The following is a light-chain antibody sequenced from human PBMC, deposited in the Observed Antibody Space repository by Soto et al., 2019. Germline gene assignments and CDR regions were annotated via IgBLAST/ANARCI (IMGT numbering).Light chain of an antibody. CDR1: QSVNTY. J-gene: IGKJ3*01. Sequence: EIVLTQSPGTLSLSLGQRSTLXXRASQSVNTYLTWYQHRPGQAPRXVISDASNRATGIPARFSGSGSGTDFTLTISSLEPEDFAIYYCQQRDNWPPTFGPGTKVDIK. CDR3: QQRDNWPPT. CDR2: DAS. V-gene: IGKV3-11*01.